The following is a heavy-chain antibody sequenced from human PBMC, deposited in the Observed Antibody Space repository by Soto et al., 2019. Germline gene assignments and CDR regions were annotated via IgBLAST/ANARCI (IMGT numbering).Heavy chain of an antibody. Sequence: EVQLLESGGGLVQPGGSLRLSCAASGFTFSSYAMSWVRQAPGKGLEWVSAISGSGGSTYYADSVKGRFTISRDNSKNTLYLQMNSLRAGDTAVYYCAKDRESYDFWSGYYTFTPWGLGYFDYWGQGTLVTVSS. V-gene: IGHV3-23*01. CDR1: GFTFSSYA. J-gene: IGHJ4*02. CDR3: AKDRESYDFWSGYYTFTPWGLGYFDY. D-gene: IGHD3-3*01. CDR2: ISGSGGST.